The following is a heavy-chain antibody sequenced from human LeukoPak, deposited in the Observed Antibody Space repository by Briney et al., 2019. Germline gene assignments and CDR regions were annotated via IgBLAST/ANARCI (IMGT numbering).Heavy chain of an antibody. CDR3: ARAPSYTEYFDY. CDR2: IYSSGIT. V-gene: IGHV4-4*07. CDR1: GGPITIYS. Sequence: SETLSLTCTVSGGPITIYSWTWIRQPAGKRLEWIGRIYSSGITNYNPSLKSRVTMSVDTSKNQFSLTLTSVTAADTAVYFCARAPSYTEYFDYWGQGTLVTVSS. D-gene: IGHD2/OR15-2a*01. J-gene: IGHJ4*02.